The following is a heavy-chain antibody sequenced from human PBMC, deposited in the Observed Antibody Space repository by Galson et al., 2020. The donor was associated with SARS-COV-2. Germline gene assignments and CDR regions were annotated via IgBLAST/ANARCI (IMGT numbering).Heavy chain of an antibody. CDR2: IYYSGST. CDR3: ARLGDYYDILTGYYPFDY. V-gene: IGHV4-59*08. J-gene: IGHJ4*02. Sequence: ASETLSLTCTVSGGSISSYYWSWIRQPPGKGLEWIGYIYYSGSTNYNPSLKSRVTISVDTSKNQFSLKLSSVTAADTAVYYYARLGDYYDILTGYYPFDYWGQGTLVTVSS. D-gene: IGHD3-9*01. CDR1: GGSISSYY.